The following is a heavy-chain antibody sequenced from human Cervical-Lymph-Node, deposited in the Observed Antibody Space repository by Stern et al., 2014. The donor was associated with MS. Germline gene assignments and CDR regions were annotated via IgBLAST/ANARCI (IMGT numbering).Heavy chain of an antibody. CDR3: ANIGSSYYDSSGAG. D-gene: IGHD3-22*01. CDR2: ISGSGDST. J-gene: IGHJ4*02. Sequence: VQLVESGGGLVQPGGSLRLSCAASGFTFSSYAMSWVRQAPGKGLEWVSSISGSGDSTYYADSVKGRFTISRDNSKNTLYLQMNSLRAEDTAVYYCANIGSSYYDSSGAGWGQGTLVTVSS. V-gene: IGHV3-23*04. CDR1: GFTFSSYA.